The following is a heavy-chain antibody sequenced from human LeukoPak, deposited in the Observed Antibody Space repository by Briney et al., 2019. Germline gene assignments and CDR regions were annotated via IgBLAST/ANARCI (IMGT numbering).Heavy chain of an antibody. D-gene: IGHD3-10*01. CDR2: ISSNVGST. J-gene: IGHJ4*02. CDR3: ARGGGYYGSGSRLFDY. Sequence: PGESLRLSCEASGFTFSSYAMHWVRQAPGKGMEYVSAISSNVGSTYHANSVRGRFTISRDTPKKTPYLQIGSLRAEDTAVYYWARGGGYYGSGSRLFDYWGQGTLVTVSS. CDR1: GFTFSSYA. V-gene: IGHV3-64*01.